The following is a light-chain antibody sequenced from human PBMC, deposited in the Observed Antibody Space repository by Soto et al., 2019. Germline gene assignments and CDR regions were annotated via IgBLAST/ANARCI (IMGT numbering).Light chain of an antibody. V-gene: IGKV3D-20*02. CDR2: DGS. CDR3: QQRSNWPIT. CDR1: QSVSSSY. Sequence: PGERVTLSCRASQSVSSSYLTWYQQKPGQAPRLLIYDGSNRATGIPARFSGSGSGTDHTLTISSLEPEDSAVYYCQQRSNWPITFGQGTRLEIK. J-gene: IGKJ5*01.